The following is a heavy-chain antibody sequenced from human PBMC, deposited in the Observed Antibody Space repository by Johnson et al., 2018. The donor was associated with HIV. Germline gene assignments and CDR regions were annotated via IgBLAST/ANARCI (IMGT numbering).Heavy chain of an antibody. V-gene: IGHV3-7*01. CDR2: IKQDGSEK. CDR3: AKAFEPLGGSYLDAFDI. Sequence: VQLVESGGGLVKPGGSLRLSCAGSGFTFNNAWMTWVRQAPGKGLEWVANIKQDGSEKYYVVSVKGRFTISRDNSKNTVYLQMNSLKTEETAVYYCAKAFEPLGGSYLDAFDIWGQGTMVTVSS. D-gene: IGHD1-26*01. CDR1: GFTFNNAW. J-gene: IGHJ3*02.